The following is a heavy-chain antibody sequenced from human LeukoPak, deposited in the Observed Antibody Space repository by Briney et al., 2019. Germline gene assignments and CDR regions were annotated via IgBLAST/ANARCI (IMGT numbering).Heavy chain of an antibody. CDR3: ASEPEYCSSTSCYSWFDP. Sequence: ASVKVSCKASGGIFSSYAISWVRQAPGQGLEWMGRIIPIFGIANYAQKFQGRVTITADKSTSTAYVELSSLRSEDTAVYYCASEPEYCSSTSCYSWFDPWGQGTLVTVSS. D-gene: IGHD2-2*02. J-gene: IGHJ5*02. CDR2: IIPIFGIA. CDR1: GGIFSSYA. V-gene: IGHV1-69*04.